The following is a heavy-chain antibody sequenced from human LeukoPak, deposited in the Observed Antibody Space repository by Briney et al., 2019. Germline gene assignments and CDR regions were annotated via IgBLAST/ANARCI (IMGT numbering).Heavy chain of an antibody. CDR1: GFSVSSFG. CDR2: ISLNGETI. CDR3: AQGFSNGWYPY. V-gene: IGHV3-23*01. J-gene: IGHJ4*02. D-gene: IGHD6-19*01. Sequence: GGSLRLSCAVSGFSVSSFGMSWVRQAPGKGLEWISAISLNGETIWYADSVKGRFTISRDNSKNTLYLQLTSPRAEDTAVYYCAQGFSNGWYPYWGQGSLVSVSS.